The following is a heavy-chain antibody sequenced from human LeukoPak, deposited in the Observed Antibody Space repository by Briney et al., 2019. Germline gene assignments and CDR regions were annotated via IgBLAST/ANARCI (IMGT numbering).Heavy chain of an antibody. CDR2: ISAYNGNT. CDR3: ARDAALDHCGGDCYPDY. CDR1: GYTFTSYG. J-gene: IGHJ4*02. D-gene: IGHD2-21*01. V-gene: IGHV1-18*01. Sequence: ASVKVSCKASGYTFTSYGISWVRQAPGQGLEWMGWISAYNGNTNYAQKLQGRVTMTTDTSTSTAYMELRSLRSGDTAVYYCARDAALDHCGGDCYPDYWGQGTLVTVSS.